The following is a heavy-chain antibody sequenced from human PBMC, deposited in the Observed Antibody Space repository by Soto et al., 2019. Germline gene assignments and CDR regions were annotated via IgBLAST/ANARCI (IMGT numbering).Heavy chain of an antibody. CDR3: ARNYYDSSGYWLYGMDV. D-gene: IGHD3-22*01. Sequence: SVKVSCKASGGTFSSYALSWVRQAPGQGLEWMGGIIPIFGTANYAQKFQGRVTNTADKSTSTAYMELSSLRSEDTAVYYCARNYYDSSGYWLYGMDVWGQGTTVTVSS. V-gene: IGHV1-69*06. CDR1: GGTFSSYA. CDR2: IIPIFGTA. J-gene: IGHJ6*02.